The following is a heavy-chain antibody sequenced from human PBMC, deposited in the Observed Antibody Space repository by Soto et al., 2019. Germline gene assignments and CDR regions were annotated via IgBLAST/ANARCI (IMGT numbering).Heavy chain of an antibody. Sequence: QITLKESGPTLVKPTQTLTLTCTLSGLSLSRSGVGMGWIRQPPGKPLEWVALIFWDDDKRYNPSLKSRLTITKDTSKNQGALTMTNMDPVDTATYYCVHNEDTVVRGAYGDHWGQGTLVTLPS. CDR3: VHNEDTVVRGAYGDH. CDR1: GLSLSRSGVG. V-gene: IGHV2-5*02. J-gene: IGHJ4*02. CDR2: IFWDDDK. D-gene: IGHD3-10*01.